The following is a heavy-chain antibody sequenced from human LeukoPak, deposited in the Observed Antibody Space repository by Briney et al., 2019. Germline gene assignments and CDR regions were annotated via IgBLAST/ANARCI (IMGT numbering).Heavy chain of an antibody. J-gene: IGHJ4*02. V-gene: IGHV4-34*01. Sequence: SETLSLTCAVYGGSFSGYYWSWIRQPPGKGLEWIGEINHSGSTNYNPSLKSRVTISVDTSKNQFSLKLSSVTAADTAVYHCANGIRDYDFWSGYFSKHFDYWGQGTLVTVSS. D-gene: IGHD3-3*01. CDR1: GGSFSGYY. CDR3: ANGIRDYDFWSGYFSKHFDY. CDR2: INHSGST.